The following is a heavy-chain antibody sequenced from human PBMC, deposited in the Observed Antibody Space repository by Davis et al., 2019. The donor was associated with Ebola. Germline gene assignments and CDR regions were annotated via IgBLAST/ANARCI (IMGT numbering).Heavy chain of an antibody. V-gene: IGHV3-48*01. CDR2: ISSTSRSI. CDR1: GFTFSSYS. D-gene: IGHD1-14*01. J-gene: IGHJ4*02. Sequence: PGGSLRPSCAALGFTFSSYSMNWVRQAPGKGLEWISYISSTSRSIYYADSVKGRFTISRDNSKNTLYLQMNSLRAEDTAVYYCARATGLDYWGQGTLVTVSS. CDR3: ARATGLDY.